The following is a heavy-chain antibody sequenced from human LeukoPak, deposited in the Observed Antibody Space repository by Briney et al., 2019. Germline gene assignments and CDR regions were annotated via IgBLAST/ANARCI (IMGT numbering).Heavy chain of an antibody. Sequence: GGSLRLSCAASGFTFSSYSMNWVRQAPGKGLEWVSYISSSSSTIYYADSVKGRFTISRDNAKNSLYLQMNSLRAEDTAVNYCARDLQQLGQHNFDYWGQGTLVTVSS. D-gene: IGHD6-13*01. J-gene: IGHJ4*02. CDR2: ISSSSSTI. V-gene: IGHV3-48*01. CDR1: GFTFSSYS. CDR3: ARDLQQLGQHNFDY.